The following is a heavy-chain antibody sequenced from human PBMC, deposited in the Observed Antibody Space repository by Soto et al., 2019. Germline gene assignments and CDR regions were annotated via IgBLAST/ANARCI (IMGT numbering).Heavy chain of an antibody. D-gene: IGHD2-2*01. CDR1: GGTFSSYA. V-gene: IGHV1-69*12. Sequence: QVQLVQSGAEVKKPGSSVKVSCKASGGTFSSYAISWVRQAPGQGLEWMGGIIPIFGTANYAQKFQGRVTITADESTSTAYMELSSLRSEDTAVYYCAKNQDIVLVPLRYYYGMDVWGQGTTVTVSS. CDR2: IIPIFGTA. J-gene: IGHJ6*02. CDR3: AKNQDIVLVPLRYYYGMDV.